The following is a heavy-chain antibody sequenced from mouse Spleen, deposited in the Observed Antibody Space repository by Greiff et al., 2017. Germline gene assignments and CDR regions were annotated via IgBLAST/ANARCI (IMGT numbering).Heavy chain of an antibody. D-gene: IGHD2-5*01. V-gene: IGHV2-5*01. CDR2: IWRGGST. Sequence: QVQLQQSGPGLVQPSQSLSITCTISGFSLTSYGVHWVRQSPGKGLEWLGVIWRGGSTDYNAAFMSRLSITKDNSKSQVFFKMNSLQADDTAIYYCAKTSYYSNYDAMDYWGQGTSVTVSS. CDR1: GFSLTSYG. J-gene: IGHJ4*01. CDR3: AKTSYYSNYDAMDY.